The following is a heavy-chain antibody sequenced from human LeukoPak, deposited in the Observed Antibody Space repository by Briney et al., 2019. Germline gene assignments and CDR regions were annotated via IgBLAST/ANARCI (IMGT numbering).Heavy chain of an antibody. V-gene: IGHV4-59*01. CDR2: IYYNGNT. Sequence: SSETLSLTCSVSDGSINSCYWNWIRRPPGKGLEWIGYIYYNGNTNYSPSLKSRVTMSVDTSENLFSLKVSSVTAADTAVYYCARGRSNYYGMDVWGQGTTVTVSS. J-gene: IGHJ6*02. CDR1: DGSINSCY. D-gene: IGHD1-26*01. CDR3: ARGRSNYYGMDV.